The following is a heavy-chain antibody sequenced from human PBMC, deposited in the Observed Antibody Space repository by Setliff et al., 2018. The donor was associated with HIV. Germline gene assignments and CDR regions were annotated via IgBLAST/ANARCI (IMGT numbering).Heavy chain of an antibody. CDR1: GFTFSSYG. D-gene: IGHD4-17*01. CDR3: AKDRVGYGAAYLDF. CDR2: IWYDGSNK. Sequence: PGGSLRLSCAASGFTFSSYGMHWVRQAPGKGLEWVAVIWYDGSNKYYADSVKGRFTISRDNSKNTLYVQMTSLRAEDTAVYYCAKDRVGYGAAYLDFWGRGTLVTVSS. V-gene: IGHV3-33*06. J-gene: IGHJ4*02.